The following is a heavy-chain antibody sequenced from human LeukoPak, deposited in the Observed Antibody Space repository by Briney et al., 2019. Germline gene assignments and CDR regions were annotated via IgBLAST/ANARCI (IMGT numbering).Heavy chain of an antibody. V-gene: IGHV4-59*01. D-gene: IGHD2-8*01. J-gene: IGHJ3*02. Sequence: PSETLSLTCTVSGGSISSYYWSWIRQPPGKGLEWIRNIHYSGSTNYNPSLKSRVTISVDTSKNQFSLKLSSVTAADTAVYYCARVLSRCTNGVCYLDAFDIWGQGTLVTVSS. CDR1: GGSISSYY. CDR3: ARVLSRCTNGVCYLDAFDI. CDR2: IHYSGST.